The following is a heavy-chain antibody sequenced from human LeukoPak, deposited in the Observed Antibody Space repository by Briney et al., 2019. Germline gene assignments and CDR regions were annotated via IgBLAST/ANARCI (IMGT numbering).Heavy chain of an antibody. V-gene: IGHV4-59*12. CDR1: GGSISSYY. D-gene: IGHD3-22*01. J-gene: IGHJ3*02. CDR3: ARDPYYYDSSGYSPPSGEAFDI. Sequence: SETLSLTCTVSGGSISSYYWSWIRQPPGKGLEWIGYIYYSGSTNYNPSLKSRVTISVDTSKNQFSLKLSSVTAADTAVYYCARDPYYYDSSGYSPPSGEAFDIWGQGTMVTVSS. CDR2: IYYSGST.